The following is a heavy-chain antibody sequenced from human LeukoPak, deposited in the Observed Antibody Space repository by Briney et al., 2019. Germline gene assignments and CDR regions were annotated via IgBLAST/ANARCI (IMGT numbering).Heavy chain of an antibody. CDR2: INPSGGST. CDR1: GYTFTSYY. J-gene: IGHJ4*02. CDR3: ARAITMVRGVLGFVGY. Sequence: ASVKVSCKASGYTFTSYYMHWVRQAPGEGLEWMGIINPSGGSTSYAQKFQGRVTMTRDMSTSTVYMELSSLRSDDTAVYYCARAITMVRGVLGFVGYWGQGTLVTVSS. V-gene: IGHV1-46*01. D-gene: IGHD3-10*01.